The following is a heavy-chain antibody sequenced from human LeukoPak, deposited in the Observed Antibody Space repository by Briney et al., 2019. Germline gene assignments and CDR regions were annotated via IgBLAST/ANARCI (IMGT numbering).Heavy chain of an antibody. CDR2: ISGSGGST. Sequence: GGSLRLSCAASGFTFSSYAMSWVRQAPGRGLEWVSAISGSGGSTYYADSVKGRFTISRDNSKNTLYLQMNSLRAEDTAVYYCAKDLDPTLLWFGEQHFDYWGQGTLVAVSS. D-gene: IGHD3-10*01. CDR1: GFTFSSYA. V-gene: IGHV3-23*01. J-gene: IGHJ4*02. CDR3: AKDLDPTLLWFGEQHFDY.